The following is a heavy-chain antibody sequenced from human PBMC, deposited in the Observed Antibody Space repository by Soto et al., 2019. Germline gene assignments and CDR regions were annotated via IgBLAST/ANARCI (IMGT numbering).Heavy chain of an antibody. CDR1: GVTFSSYG. D-gene: IGHD3-3*01. J-gene: IGHJ3*02. CDR2: ISYDGSNK. Sequence: GGSLRLSCAASGVTFSSYGMHWVRQAPGKGLEWVAVISYDGSNKYYADSVKGRFTISRDNSKNTLYLQMNSLRAEDTAVYYFAKDLADPRSGYFNDAFDIWGQGTMVTVSS. CDR3: AKDLADPRSGYFNDAFDI. V-gene: IGHV3-30*18.